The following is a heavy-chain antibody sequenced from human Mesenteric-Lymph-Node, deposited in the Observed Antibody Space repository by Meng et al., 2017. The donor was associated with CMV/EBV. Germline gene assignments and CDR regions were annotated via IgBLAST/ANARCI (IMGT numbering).Heavy chain of an antibody. CDR1: GFTFSRFW. CDR2: IKQDGSVK. J-gene: IGHJ4*02. D-gene: IGHD3-10*01. CDR3: ATRDSGDYGPGSYYPY. V-gene: IGHV3-7*01. Sequence: GGSLRLSCAASGFTFSRFWMSWVRQAPGKGLEWVASIKQDGSVKYYVDSVKGRFTISRDNAKNSLYLQMNSLRSEDTAVYFCATRDSGDYGPGSYYPYWGQGTLVTVSS.